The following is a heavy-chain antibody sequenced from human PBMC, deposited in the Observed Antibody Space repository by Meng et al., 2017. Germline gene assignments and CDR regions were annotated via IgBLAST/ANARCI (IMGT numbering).Heavy chain of an antibody. V-gene: IGHV6-1*01. CDR1: GDTVSSDSAA. Sequence: QLQQSGPGLMKPSQPLPPTCAISGDTVSSDSAAWNWIRQSPSRGLEWLGRTYYRSKWYNDFAVSVKSRIIINPDTSKNHFSLQLNSVTPEDTAVYYCASGWSMFQTWGQGTLVTVSS. CDR3: ASGWSMFQT. CDR2: TYYRSKWYN. J-gene: IGHJ4*02. D-gene: IGHD3-10*02.